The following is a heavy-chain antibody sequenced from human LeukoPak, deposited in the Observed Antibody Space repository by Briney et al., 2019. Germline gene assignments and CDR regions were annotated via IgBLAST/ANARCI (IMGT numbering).Heavy chain of an antibody. CDR1: SGSISSSSYY. J-gene: IGHJ5*02. CDR2: IYYSGST. CDR3: ARRTLRYFDWYPYNWFDP. Sequence: TSETLSLTCTVSSGSISSSSYYWGWIRQPPGKGLEWIGSIYYSGSTYYNPSLKSRVTISVDTSKNQFSLKLSSVTAADTAVYYCARRTLRYFDWYPYNWFDPWGQGTLVTVSS. V-gene: IGHV4-39*01. D-gene: IGHD3-9*01.